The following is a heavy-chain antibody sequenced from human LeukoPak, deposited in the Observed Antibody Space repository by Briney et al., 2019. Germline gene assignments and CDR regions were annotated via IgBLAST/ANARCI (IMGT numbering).Heavy chain of an antibody. CDR3: ARDERRRYYDSSGYSHLDDY. D-gene: IGHD3-22*01. V-gene: IGHV1-2*02. J-gene: IGHJ4*02. CDR1: GYTFTGYY. CDR2: INPNSGGT. Sequence: GASVKVSCKASGYTFTGYYMHWVRQAPGQGLEWMGWINPNSGGTNYAQKFQGRVTMTRDTSISTAYMELSRLRSDDTAVYYCARDERRRYYDSSGYSHLDDYWGQGTLVTVSS.